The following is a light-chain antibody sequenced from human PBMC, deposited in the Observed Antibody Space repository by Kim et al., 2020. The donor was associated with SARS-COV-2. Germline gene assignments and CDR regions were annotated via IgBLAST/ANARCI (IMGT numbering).Light chain of an antibody. CDR1: QSVSSNY. Sequence: EIVLTQSPGTLSLSPGERATLSCRASQSVSSNYLAWYQQKPGQAPRLLIYDASTRATGIPDRFSGSGSGTDFSLSISRLETEDFAVYSCQQYGSSPYTFGQGTKLEI. CDR3: QQYGSSPYT. V-gene: IGKV3-20*01. J-gene: IGKJ2*01. CDR2: DAS.